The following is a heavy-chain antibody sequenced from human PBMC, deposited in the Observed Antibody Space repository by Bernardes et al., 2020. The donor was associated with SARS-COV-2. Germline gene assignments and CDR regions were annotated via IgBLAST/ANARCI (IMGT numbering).Heavy chain of an antibody. CDR2: FYYTGNT. Sequence: SETLSLTCTVSGGSISSGTSYWGWVRQPPGEGLEWIGSFYYTGNTYYNPSLKSRVTISLDTSMRQLSLKLTSVTAADTAVYYCARHSFCGGDCDGPYYYYYAMDVWGRGTTVTVSS. V-gene: IGHV4-39*01. D-gene: IGHD2-21*01. J-gene: IGHJ6*02. CDR3: ARHSFCGGDCDGPYYYYYAMDV. CDR1: GGSISSGTSY.